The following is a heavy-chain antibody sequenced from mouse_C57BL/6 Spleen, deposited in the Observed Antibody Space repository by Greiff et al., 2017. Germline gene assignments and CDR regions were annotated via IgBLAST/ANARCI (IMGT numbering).Heavy chain of an antibody. Sequence: DVQLQESGGGLVKPGGSLKLSCAASGFTFSSYTMSWVRQTPEKRLEWVATISGGGGNTYYPDSVKGRFTIARDNAKNTLYLQMSSLRSEDTALYYCARHSGGNSYAMDYWGQGTSVTVSS. D-gene: IGHD2-1*01. J-gene: IGHJ4*01. CDR3: ARHSGGNSYAMDY. CDR1: GFTFSSYT. CDR2: ISGGGGNT. V-gene: IGHV5-9*01.